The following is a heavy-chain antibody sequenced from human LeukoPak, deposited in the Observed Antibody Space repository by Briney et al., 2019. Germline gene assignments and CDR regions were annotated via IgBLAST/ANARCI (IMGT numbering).Heavy chain of an antibody. V-gene: IGHV3-48*03. CDR2: ISSSGSTI. J-gene: IGHJ3*02. D-gene: IGHD1-26*01. CDR1: GFTFSSYE. Sequence: GGSLRLSCAASGFTFSSYEMNWVRQAPGKGLEWVSYISSSGSTIYYADSVKGRFTISRDNAKNSLYLQMNSLRAEDTALYYCASSIVGATLSAFDIWGQGTMVTVSS. CDR3: ASSIVGATLSAFDI.